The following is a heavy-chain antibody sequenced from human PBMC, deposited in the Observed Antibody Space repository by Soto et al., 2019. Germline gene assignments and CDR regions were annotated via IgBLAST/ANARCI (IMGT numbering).Heavy chain of an antibody. CDR1: GFTFSSYG. J-gene: IGHJ4*02. Sequence: QVQLVESGGGVVQPGRSLRLSCAASGFTFSSYGMHWVRQAPGKGLEWVAVISYDGSNKYYADSVKGRFTISRDNSKNTLYLQMNRLRAEDTAVYYCAKDGTYSRFLEWLLLDYWGQGTLVTVSS. CDR3: AKDGTYSRFLEWLLLDY. D-gene: IGHD3-3*01. CDR2: ISYDGSNK. V-gene: IGHV3-30*18.